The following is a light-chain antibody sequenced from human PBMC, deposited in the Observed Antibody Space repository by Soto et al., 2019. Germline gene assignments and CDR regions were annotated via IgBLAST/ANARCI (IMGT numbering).Light chain of an antibody. Sequence: DIQITQSPSSLSASVGDRVTITCRASQGISSWLAWYQQKPEQAPKSLIYGASNLQSGVPSRFSGSGYGTDFTLTISNLQPEDFATYYCQQYNSYPLTFGGGTKVEIK. CDR1: QGISSW. CDR2: GAS. J-gene: IGKJ4*01. CDR3: QQYNSYPLT. V-gene: IGKV1D-16*01.